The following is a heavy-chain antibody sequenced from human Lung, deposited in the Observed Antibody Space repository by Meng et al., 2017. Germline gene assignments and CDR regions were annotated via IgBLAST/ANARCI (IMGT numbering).Heavy chain of an antibody. Sequence: SETLSLTCTVSGGSISSSSYYWGWIRQPPGKGLEWIGSIYYSGSTYYNPALKSRVTISVDTSKNQFSLKLSSVTAADTAVYYCARDLRGGYDSYLDYWGQGTLVTVSS. CDR3: ARDLRGGYDSYLDY. J-gene: IGHJ4*02. CDR2: IYYSGST. V-gene: IGHV4-39*07. CDR1: GGSISSSSYY. D-gene: IGHD5-12*01.